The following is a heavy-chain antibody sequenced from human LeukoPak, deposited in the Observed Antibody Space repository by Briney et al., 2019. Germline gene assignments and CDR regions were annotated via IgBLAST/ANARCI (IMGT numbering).Heavy chain of an antibody. CDR1: GGSISNYF. V-gene: IGHV4-59*01. J-gene: IGHJ5*02. CDR3: ARDPSEYSSSWYEGGFDP. D-gene: IGHD6-13*01. Sequence: SETLSLTCTVSGGSISNYFWSWVRQPPGKGLECIGYIYYSESTNYNPSLKSRVTLSVETSKKKFSLKLSSVTAADTAVYYCARDPSEYSSSWYEGGFDPWGQGTLVTVSS. CDR2: IYYSEST.